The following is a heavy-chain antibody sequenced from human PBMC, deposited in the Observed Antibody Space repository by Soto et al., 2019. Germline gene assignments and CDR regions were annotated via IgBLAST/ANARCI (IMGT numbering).Heavy chain of an antibody. Sequence: QVQLVQSGAEVKKPGSSVKVSCKTYGGTFSRHVIGWVRQAPGQGLEWMGGVVPIFGTTNYAQKFKGRIKITAYELTSTAFMELSSLTSEDTAVYYCVRGGSEGTGWYIWFDPWGQGTPVTVSS. CDR3: VRGGSEGTGWYIWFDP. D-gene: IGHD6-19*01. V-gene: IGHV1-69*01. CDR2: VVPIFGTT. CDR1: GGTFSRHV. J-gene: IGHJ5*02.